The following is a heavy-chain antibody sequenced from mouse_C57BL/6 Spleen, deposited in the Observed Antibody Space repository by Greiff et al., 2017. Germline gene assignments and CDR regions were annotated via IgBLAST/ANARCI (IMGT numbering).Heavy chain of an antibody. V-gene: IGHV1-55*01. CDR2: IYPGSGST. Sequence: QVQLQQPGAELVKPGASVKMSCKASGYTFTSYWITWVKQRPGQGLEWIGDIYPGSGSTNYNEKFKSKATLTVDTSSSTAYMQLSSLTSEDSAVYYCTRMVTTYDYAMDYWGQGTTVTVSS. J-gene: IGHJ4*01. D-gene: IGHD2-2*01. CDR1: GYTFTSYW. CDR3: TRMVTTYDYAMDY.